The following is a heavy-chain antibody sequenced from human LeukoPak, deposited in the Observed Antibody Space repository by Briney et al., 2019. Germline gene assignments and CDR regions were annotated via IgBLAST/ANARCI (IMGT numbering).Heavy chain of an antibody. CDR2: IFPSGGEI. Sequence: GGSLRLSCAASGFTFSTFAMLWVRQPRGKGLEWVSSIFPSGGEIHYADSVKGRFTISRDNSKNTLYLQMNSLRAEDTAVYYCAKDSGSYDYVAPYNWFDPWGQGTLVTVSS. V-gene: IGHV3-23*01. J-gene: IGHJ5*02. D-gene: IGHD1-26*01. CDR3: AKDSGSYDYVAPYNWFDP. CDR1: GFTFSTFA.